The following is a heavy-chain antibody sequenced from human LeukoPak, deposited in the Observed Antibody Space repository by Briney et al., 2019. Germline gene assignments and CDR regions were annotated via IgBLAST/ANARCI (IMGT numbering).Heavy chain of an antibody. CDR1: GFTFSSYS. CDR3: ASESSSRNDD. Sequence: GGSLRLSCAASGFTFSSYSMNWVRQAPGKGLEWISSISNSSSYIYYADSVKGRFTISRDNAKNSLYLQMNSLRAEDTAVYYCASESSSRNDDWGQGTLVTASS. D-gene: IGHD6-6*01. J-gene: IGHJ4*02. V-gene: IGHV3-21*01. CDR2: ISNSSSYI.